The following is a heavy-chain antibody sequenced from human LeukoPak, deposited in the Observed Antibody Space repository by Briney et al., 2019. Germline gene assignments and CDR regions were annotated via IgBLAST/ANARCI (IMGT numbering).Heavy chain of an antibody. J-gene: IGHJ4*02. D-gene: IGHD6-13*01. Sequence: PSETLSLTCTVSGRSVTSYYCNWVRQPPGRGLEWIGYIYYSGGTNYNPSLESRVTISLDRAKNQFSLKLSSVTAEDTPVYYFATTGATSHYSASWFNIEYWGQGTLVPVSS. V-gene: IGHV4-59*08. CDR2: IYYSGGT. CDR3: ATTGATSHYSASWFNIEY. CDR1: GRSVTSYY.